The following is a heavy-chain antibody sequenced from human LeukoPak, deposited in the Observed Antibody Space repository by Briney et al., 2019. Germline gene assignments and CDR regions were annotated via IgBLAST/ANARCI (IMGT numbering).Heavy chain of an antibody. CDR2: ISSSSSYI. V-gene: IGHV3-21*01. D-gene: IGHD6-13*01. Sequence: GGSLRLSCAASGFTFSSYSMNWVRQAPGKGLEWVSSISSSSSYIYYADSVKGRFTISRDNAKNSLYLQMNSLRAEDTAVYYCARDSRASIAAAEDAFDIWGQGTMVTVSS. J-gene: IGHJ3*02. CDR1: GFTFSSYS. CDR3: ARDSRASIAAAEDAFDI.